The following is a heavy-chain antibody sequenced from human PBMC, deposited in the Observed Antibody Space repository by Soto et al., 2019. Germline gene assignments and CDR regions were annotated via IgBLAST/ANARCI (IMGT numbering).Heavy chain of an antibody. J-gene: IGHJ3*02. CDR3: ARLYDFWSGYQHDAFDI. CDR1: GGSISSYY. D-gene: IGHD3-3*01. V-gene: IGHV4-59*08. CDR2: IYYSGST. Sequence: SETLSLTCTVSGGSISSYYWSWIRQPPGKGLEWIGYIYYSGSTNYNPSLKSRVTISVDTSKNQFSLKLSSVTAADTAVYYCARLYDFWSGYQHDAFDIWGQGTMVTVSS.